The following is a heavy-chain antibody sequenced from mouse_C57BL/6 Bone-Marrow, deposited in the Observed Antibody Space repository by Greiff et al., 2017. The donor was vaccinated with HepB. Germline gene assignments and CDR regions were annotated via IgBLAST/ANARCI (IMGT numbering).Heavy chain of an antibody. CDR1: GYTFTSYG. D-gene: IGHD1-1*01. CDR3: ARPLLRRPGWLGY. Sequence: QVQLQQSGAELARPWPTVSLSCTASGYTFTSYGISWVKQRTGQGLEWLGEIYPRSGNTYYNEKFKGKATLTADKSSSTAYMELRILTSDESAVDFCARPLLRRPGWLGYWGEGALDTVAA. J-gene: IGHJ3*01. V-gene: IGHV1-81*01. CDR2: IYPRSGNT.